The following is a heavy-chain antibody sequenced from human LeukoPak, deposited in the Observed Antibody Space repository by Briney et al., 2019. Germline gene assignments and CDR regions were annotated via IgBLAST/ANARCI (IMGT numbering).Heavy chain of an antibody. CDR1: GFTFSSYA. V-gene: IGHV3-30-3*01. D-gene: IGHD1-26*01. J-gene: IGHJ3*02. CDR2: ISYDGSNK. CDR3: ARPELADAFDI. Sequence: SGGSLRLSCAASGFTFSSYAMHWVRQAPGKGLEWVAVISYDGSNKYYADSVKGRFTISRDNSKNTLYLQMNSLRAEDTAVYYCARPELADAFDIWGQGTMVTVSS.